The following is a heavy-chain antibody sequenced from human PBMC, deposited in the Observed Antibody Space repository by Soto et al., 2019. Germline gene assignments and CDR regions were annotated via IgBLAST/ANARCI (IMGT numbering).Heavy chain of an antibody. CDR1: GGSISSYY. D-gene: IGHD3-9*01. J-gene: IGHJ4*02. V-gene: IGHV4-59*01. CDR2: IYYSGST. CDR3: ARGFDYSNYVVRYFDWFYFDY. Sequence: PSETLSLTCTVSGGSISSYYWSWIRQPPGKGLEWIGYIYYSGSTNYNPSLKSRVTISVDTSKNQFSLKLSSVTAADTAVYYCARGFDYSNYVVRYFDWFYFDYWGQGTLVTVSS.